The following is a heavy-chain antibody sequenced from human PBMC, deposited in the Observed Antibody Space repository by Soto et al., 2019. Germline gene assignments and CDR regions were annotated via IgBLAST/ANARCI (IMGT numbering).Heavy chain of an antibody. CDR3: AREPYSSSSVRPFDI. D-gene: IGHD6-6*01. Sequence: SETLSLTCTVSGASISSYYWNWIRQPPGKGLEWIGYIYYNGSTNYNPSLKRRLTMSVDTSKNHFSLNLSSVTAADTAVYYCAREPYSSSSVRPFDIWGQGTTVTVSS. V-gene: IGHV4-59*01. J-gene: IGHJ3*02. CDR2: IYYNGST. CDR1: GASISSYY.